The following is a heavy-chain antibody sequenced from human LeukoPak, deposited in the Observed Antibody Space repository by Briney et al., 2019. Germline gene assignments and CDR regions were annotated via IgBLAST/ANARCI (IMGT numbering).Heavy chain of an antibody. J-gene: IGHJ6*03. Sequence: GGSLRLSCAASGFTFSKYYMTRIRQAPGKGLEWVSHIRSSGSEAYYADSVKGRFTISRDNAKDSLYLQMNSLRAEDTAVYYCARARSGSGSIDYYYYMDVWGKGTTVTVSS. CDR2: IRSSGSEA. CDR1: GFTFSKYY. V-gene: IGHV3-11*01. CDR3: ARARSGSGSIDYYYYMDV. D-gene: IGHD3-10*01.